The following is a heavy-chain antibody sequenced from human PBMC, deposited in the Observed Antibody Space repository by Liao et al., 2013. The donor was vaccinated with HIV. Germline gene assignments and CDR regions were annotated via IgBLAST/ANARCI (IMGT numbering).Heavy chain of an antibody. J-gene: IGHJ6*03. CDR2: IYTSGST. Sequence: QVQLQESGPGLVKPPQTLSLTCTVSNGSINSGSYYWSWIRQPAGKGLEWIGRIYTSGSTNYNPSLKSRVTMSVDTSKNQFSLKLSSVTAADTAVYYCARDQGTTVPAPYYYYYYMDVWGKGTTVTVSS. CDR3: ARDQGTTVPAPYYYYYYMDV. CDR1: NGSINSGSYY. D-gene: IGHD4-11*01. V-gene: IGHV4-61*02.